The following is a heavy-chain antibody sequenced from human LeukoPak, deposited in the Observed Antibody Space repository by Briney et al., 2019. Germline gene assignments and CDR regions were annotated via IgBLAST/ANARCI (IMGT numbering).Heavy chain of an antibody. J-gene: IGHJ4*02. D-gene: IGHD3-10*01. CDR1: GGSISTSNYY. CDR2: IFYSGST. V-gene: IGHV4-39*07. Sequence: PSETLSLTCTVSGGSISTSNYYWGWIRQPPGKGLEWIGNIFYSGSTYYSPSLRSRVTISLDTSRNQFSLKLNSVTAADTAVYYCARGRYYYGSGSHFDYWGQGTLVIVSS. CDR3: ARGRYYYGSGSHFDY.